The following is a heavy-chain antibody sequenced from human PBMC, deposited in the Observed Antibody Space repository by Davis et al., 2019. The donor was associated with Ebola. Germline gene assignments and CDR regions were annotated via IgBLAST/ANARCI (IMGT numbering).Heavy chain of an antibody. CDR2: IKEDGSEK. D-gene: IGHD3-10*01. Sequence: PGGSLRLSCAASGFTFTTHGMHWVRQAPGKGLEWVAHIKEDGSEKHYVDSVKGRFTISRDNAKNSLDLQMNSLRVEDTAVYYCARSPPGNWFDPWGQGTLVTVSS. CDR3: ARSPPGNWFDP. CDR1: GFTFTTHG. V-gene: IGHV3-7*01. J-gene: IGHJ5*02.